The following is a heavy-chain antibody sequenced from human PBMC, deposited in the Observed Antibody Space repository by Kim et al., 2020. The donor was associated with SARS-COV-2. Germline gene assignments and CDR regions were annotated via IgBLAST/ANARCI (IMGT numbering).Heavy chain of an antibody. CDR3: ARDEAAAGTIEYFQH. Sequence: SETLSFTCTVSGGSISSGSYYWSWIRQPAGKGLEWIGRIYTSGSTNYNPSLKSRVTISVDTSKNQFSLKLSSVTAADTAVYYCARDEAAAGTIEYFQHWGQGTLVTVSS. V-gene: IGHV4-61*02. D-gene: IGHD6-13*01. CDR1: GGSISSGSYY. J-gene: IGHJ1*01. CDR2: IYTSGST.